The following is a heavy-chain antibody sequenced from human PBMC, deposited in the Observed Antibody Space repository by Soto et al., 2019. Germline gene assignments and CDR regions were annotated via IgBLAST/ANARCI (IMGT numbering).Heavy chain of an antibody. Sequence: SETLSLTCTVSGGSISSDYYHWTWVRQSPERGLEWIGYIHHSGSILYNPSLQSRVTISVDTSKNQFTLHLSSVTAADTAVYICAREDEGGNSLDVWGKGTTVTVSS. CDR3: AREDEGGNSLDV. CDR2: IHHSGSI. J-gene: IGHJ6*04. D-gene: IGHD1-26*01. V-gene: IGHV4-30-4*08. CDR1: GGSISSDYYH.